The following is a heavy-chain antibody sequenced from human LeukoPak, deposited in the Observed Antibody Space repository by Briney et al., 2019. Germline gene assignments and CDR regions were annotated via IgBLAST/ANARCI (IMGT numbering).Heavy chain of an antibody. J-gene: IGHJ4*02. V-gene: IGHV3-23*01. Sequence: PGGSLRLSCAASGFTFRSYAMSWVRQAPGKGLEWVSHISGSGTTTDYADSVKGRFTISRDNSKNTLYVQMKSLRAEDTAVYYCAKDFVVVPGNVNYFDYWGQGTLVTVSS. D-gene: IGHD2-21*02. CDR1: GFTFRSYA. CDR3: AKDFVVVPGNVNYFDY. CDR2: ISGSGTTT.